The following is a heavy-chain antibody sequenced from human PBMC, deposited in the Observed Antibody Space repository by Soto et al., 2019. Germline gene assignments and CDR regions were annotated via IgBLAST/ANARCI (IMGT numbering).Heavy chain of an antibody. J-gene: IGHJ4*02. V-gene: IGHV4-39*01. CDR2: IHYSGST. CDR1: GGSITSGSFY. D-gene: IGHD1-20*01. CDR3: ARRKYNWNPSYFDY. Sequence: QLQLQESGPGLVKPSETLSLTCTVSGGSITSGSFYWAWIRQPPGKGLEWIGSIHYSGSTSYIPSLRSRVTISVDTSQNQFSLRLSSVTAADTAVYYCARRKYNWNPSYFDYWGQGTLVTVSS.